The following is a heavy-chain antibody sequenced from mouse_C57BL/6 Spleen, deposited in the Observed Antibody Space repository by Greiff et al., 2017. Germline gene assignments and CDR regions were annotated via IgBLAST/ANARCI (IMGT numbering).Heavy chain of an antibody. CDR2: ISSGSSTI. CDR1: GFTFSDYG. J-gene: IGHJ2*01. Sequence: EVKLMESGGGLVKPGGSLKLSCAASGFTFSDYGMHWVRQAPEKGLEWVAYISSGSSTIYYADTVKGRFTISRDNAKNTLFLQMTSLRSEDTAMYYCAREETGTPFDYWGQGTTLTVSS. CDR3: AREETGTPFDY. D-gene: IGHD4-1*01. V-gene: IGHV5-17*01.